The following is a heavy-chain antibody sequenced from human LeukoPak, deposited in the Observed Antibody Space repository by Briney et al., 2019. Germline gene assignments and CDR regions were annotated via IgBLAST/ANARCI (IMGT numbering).Heavy chain of an antibody. D-gene: IGHD4-17*01. CDR3: AKGTTVTCLDY. CDR2: SNRDGSST. J-gene: IGHJ4*02. Sequence: GGSLRLSCAATGFTFSTYWMHWVRQAPGKGLVWVSRSNRDGSSTTYADSVRGRFTISRDNAKNTLYLQMNSLRAEDTAVYYCAKGTTVTCLDYWGQGTLVTVSS. V-gene: IGHV3-74*01. CDR1: GFTFSTYW.